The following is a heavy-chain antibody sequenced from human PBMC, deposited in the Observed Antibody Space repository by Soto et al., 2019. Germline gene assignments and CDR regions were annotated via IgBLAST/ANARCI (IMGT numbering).Heavy chain of an antibody. CDR1: GGSISSSSYY. Sequence: SETLSLTCTVSGGSISSSSYYWGWIRQPPGKGLEWIGSIYYSGSTYYNPSLKSRVTISVDTSKNQFSRKLSSVTAADTAVYYCARQLEGIAARPFWFDPWGQGTLVTVSS. CDR2: IYYSGST. V-gene: IGHV4-39*01. J-gene: IGHJ5*02. CDR3: ARQLEGIAARPFWFDP. D-gene: IGHD6-6*01.